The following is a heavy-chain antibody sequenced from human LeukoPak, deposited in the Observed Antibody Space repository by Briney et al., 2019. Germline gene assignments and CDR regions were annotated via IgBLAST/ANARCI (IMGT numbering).Heavy chain of an antibody. J-gene: IGHJ4*02. CDR2: ISAYNGNT. D-gene: IGHD2-21*02. CDR3: AREPGTYCGGDCYSIFDY. V-gene: IGHV1-18*01. CDR1: GYTFTSYG. Sequence: GASVKVSCKASGYTFTSYGISWVRQAPGQGLEWMGWISAYNGNTNYAQKLQGRVTMTTDTSTSTAYMELSRLRSDDTAVYYCAREPGTYCGGDCYSIFDYWGQGTLVTVSS.